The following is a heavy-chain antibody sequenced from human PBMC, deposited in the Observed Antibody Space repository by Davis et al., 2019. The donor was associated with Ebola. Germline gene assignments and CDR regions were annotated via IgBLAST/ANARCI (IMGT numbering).Heavy chain of an antibody. J-gene: IGHJ6*02. CDR2: ISYDGSNK. V-gene: IGHV3-30*04. Sequence: YLNPSCAASCFTFSRYAMHPVRQAPGQGLEWVAVISYDGSNKYYADSVKGRFTISRDNSKNTLYLQMNSLRSDDTAVYYCARDLGELSSLYYYGMDVWGQGTTVTVSS. CDR1: CFTFSRYA. CDR3: ARDLGELSSLYYYGMDV. D-gene: IGHD3-16*02.